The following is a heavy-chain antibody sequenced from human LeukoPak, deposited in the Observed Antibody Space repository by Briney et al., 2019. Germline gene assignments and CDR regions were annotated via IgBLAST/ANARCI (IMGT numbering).Heavy chain of an antibody. D-gene: IGHD1-26*01. CDR3: ARDDSGSYGARAFDI. Sequence: SETLSLTCTVSGGSISSGSYYWSWIRQPAGKGLEWIGRIYTSGSTNYNPSLKSRVTISVDTSKNQFSLKLSSVTAADTAVYYCARDDSGSYGARAFDIWGQGTMVTVSS. CDR2: IYTSGST. CDR1: GGSISSGSYY. J-gene: IGHJ3*02. V-gene: IGHV4-61*02.